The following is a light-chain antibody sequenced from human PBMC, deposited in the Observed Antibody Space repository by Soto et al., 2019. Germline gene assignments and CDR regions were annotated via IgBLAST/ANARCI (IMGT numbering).Light chain of an antibody. V-gene: IGKV1-5*03. Sequence: DIQMTQSPSTLSASVGDRVTITCRASQSISSWLTWYQQKPGKAPKLLIYKASSLESGVPSRFSGSGSGTQFTLTISSLQPDDFATYYCQQYDSFPYTFGQGTRLEIK. CDR3: QQYDSFPYT. J-gene: IGKJ2*01. CDR1: QSISSW. CDR2: KAS.